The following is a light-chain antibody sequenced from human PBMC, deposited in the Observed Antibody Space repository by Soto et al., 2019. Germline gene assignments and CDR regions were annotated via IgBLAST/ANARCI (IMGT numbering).Light chain of an antibody. CDR2: EGS. Sequence: SVLTQPSSLSVSPGQSITISFSGSISDVGSSGPVSWYQHHPGQVPKLIIYEGSRRPSGVSSRFSGSKTGNTASLTITGLQAEDEANYYCCSYVGARTYVFGTGTKVTV. J-gene: IGLJ1*01. V-gene: IGLV2-23*01. CDR1: ISDVGSSGP. CDR3: CSYVGARTYV.